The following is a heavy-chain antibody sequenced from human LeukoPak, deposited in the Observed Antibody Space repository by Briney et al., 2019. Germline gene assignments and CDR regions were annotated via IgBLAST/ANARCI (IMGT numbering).Heavy chain of an antibody. CDR1: GGSFSGYH. D-gene: IGHD6-19*01. J-gene: IGHJ4*02. CDR3: ARATQEFYSSGWDLFDY. Sequence: SETLSLTCAVSGGSFSGYHWGWVRQPPGKGLEWIGEINHSGDTNYNSSLKSRVTLSVDTSKYQVSLKVNSVTAADTAVYYCARATQEFYSSGWDLFDYWGQGTLVTVSS. CDR2: INHSGDT. V-gene: IGHV4-34*01.